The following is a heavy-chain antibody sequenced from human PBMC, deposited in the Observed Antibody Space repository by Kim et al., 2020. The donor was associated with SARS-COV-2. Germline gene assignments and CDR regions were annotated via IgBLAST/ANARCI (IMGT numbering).Heavy chain of an antibody. CDR3: ARDNLVRAPYYYYGMDV. D-gene: IGHD3-10*01. CDR2: IYHTGSI. Sequence: SETLSLTCAVSGGSISSSNWWSWVRQPPGKGLEWIGEIYHTGSINYNPSLKSRVTLSVDKSKSQFSLRLTSVTAADTAVYYCARDNLVRAPYYYYGMDVWGQGTTVTVSS. V-gene: IGHV4-4*02. CDR1: GGSISSSNW. J-gene: IGHJ6*02.